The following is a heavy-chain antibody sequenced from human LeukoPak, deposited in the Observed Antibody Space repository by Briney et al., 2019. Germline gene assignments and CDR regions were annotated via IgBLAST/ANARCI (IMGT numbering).Heavy chain of an antibody. V-gene: IGHV3-7*01. J-gene: IGHJ5*02. Sequence: GGSLRLSCAASGFTFSSHWMSWVRQAPGKGLEWVANIKQDGSEKYYVDSVKGRFTISRDNAKNSLYLQMNSLRAEDTAAYYCARDRGLLYGSEIDLFDPWGQGTLVTVSS. CDR1: GFTFSSHW. D-gene: IGHD3-10*01. CDR2: IKQDGSEK. CDR3: ARDRGLLYGSEIDLFDP.